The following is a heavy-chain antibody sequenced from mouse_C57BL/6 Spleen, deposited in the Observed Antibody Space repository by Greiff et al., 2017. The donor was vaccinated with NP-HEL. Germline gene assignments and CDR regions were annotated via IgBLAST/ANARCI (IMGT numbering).Heavy chain of an antibody. Sequence: EVKLMESGGDLVKPGGSLKLSCAASGFTFSSYGMSWVRQTPDKRLEWVATISSGGSYTYYPDSVKGRFTISRDNAKNTLYLQMSRLKSEDTAMYYCARHDCYYGSSYWYFDVWGTGTTVTVSS. CDR1: GFTFSSYG. J-gene: IGHJ1*03. D-gene: IGHD1-1*01. V-gene: IGHV5-6*01. CDR3: ARHDCYYGSSYWYFDV. CDR2: ISSGGSYT.